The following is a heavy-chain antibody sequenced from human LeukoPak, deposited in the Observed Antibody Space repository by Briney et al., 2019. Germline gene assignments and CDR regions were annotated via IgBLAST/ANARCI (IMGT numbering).Heavy chain of an antibody. CDR1: GSSVSSGSYY. J-gene: IGHJ4*02. CDR2: IYYSGST. CDR3: ARWLDY. Sequence: KSSETLSLTCTVSGSSVSSGSYYWSWIRQPPGKGLEWIGYIYYSGSTNYNPSLKSRVTISVDTSKNQFSLKLSSVTAADTAVYYCARWLDYWGQGTLVTVSS. V-gene: IGHV4-61*01.